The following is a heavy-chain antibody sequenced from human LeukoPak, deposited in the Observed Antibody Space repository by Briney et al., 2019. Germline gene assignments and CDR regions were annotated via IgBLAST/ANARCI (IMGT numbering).Heavy chain of an antibody. Sequence: GGSLRLSCAASGFTFSNYAMNWVRQAPGKGLEWVSGISGSSGTINYAAPVEGRFTISRDNSRNTLYLQMNSLRADDTAVYYCAKRLGDPRAFDYWGQGTLVTVSS. CDR1: GFTFSNYA. D-gene: IGHD2-21*02. CDR3: AKRLGDPRAFDY. V-gene: IGHV3-23*01. CDR2: ISGSSGTI. J-gene: IGHJ4*02.